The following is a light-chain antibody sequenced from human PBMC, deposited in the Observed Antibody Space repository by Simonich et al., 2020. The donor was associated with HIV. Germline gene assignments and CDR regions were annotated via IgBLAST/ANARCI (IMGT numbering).Light chain of an antibody. V-gene: IGKV3D-15*01. J-gene: IGKJ2*01. CDR2: DAP. CDR3: QQYDDWPPYT. CDR1: KSVSSN. Sequence: EVVMTQSPVTLSVSPGERATLSCRASKSVSSNLAWYQQKPGLAPRLLIYDAPSRATGIPDRFSGSGSGTDFTLTISRLEPEDFAVYYCQQYDDWPPYTFGQGTKLEIK.